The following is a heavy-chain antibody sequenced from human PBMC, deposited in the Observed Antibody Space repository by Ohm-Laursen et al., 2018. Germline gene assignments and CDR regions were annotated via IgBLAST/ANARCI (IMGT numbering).Heavy chain of an antibody. CDR3: AVSEVRYSFTYLADF. J-gene: IGHJ4*02. CDR1: GGSFSDYY. D-gene: IGHD3-9*01. V-gene: IGHV4-34*01. Sequence: TLSLTCTIYGGSFSDYYWTWIRQSPEKGLEWIGEINHSGSTNYNPSLNSRVTMSVDTSRNQFSLKLTSVTAADTAVYYCAVSEVRYSFTYLADFWGQGTLVTVPS. CDR2: INHSGST.